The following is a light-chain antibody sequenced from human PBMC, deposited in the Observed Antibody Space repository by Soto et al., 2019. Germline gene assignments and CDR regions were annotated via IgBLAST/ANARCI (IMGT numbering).Light chain of an antibody. Sequence: QSVLTQPPSASGSPGQSVTISCTGTKNDVGFYDFVSWYQHHPGKAPRLIIYVVVQRPSGVPDRFSGSKSGNTASLTVSGLQAADEADYFCKSYAGSNTYVFGSGTKLTVL. J-gene: IGLJ1*01. CDR3: KSYAGSNTYV. CDR1: KNDVGFYDF. CDR2: VVV. V-gene: IGLV2-8*01.